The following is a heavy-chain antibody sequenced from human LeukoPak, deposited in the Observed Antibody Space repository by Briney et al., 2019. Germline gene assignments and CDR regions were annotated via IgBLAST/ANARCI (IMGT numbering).Heavy chain of an antibody. D-gene: IGHD3-10*01. J-gene: IGHJ5*02. V-gene: IGHV1-69*01. Sequence: SVKVSCKASGGTFSSYAISWVRQAPGQGLEWMGGIIPIFGTANYAQKFQGRVTITADESTSTAYMELSSLRSEDTAVYYCARVCSPLLWFGELSPWGQGTLVTVSS. CDR1: GGTFSSYA. CDR2: IIPIFGTA. CDR3: ARVCSPLLWFGELSP.